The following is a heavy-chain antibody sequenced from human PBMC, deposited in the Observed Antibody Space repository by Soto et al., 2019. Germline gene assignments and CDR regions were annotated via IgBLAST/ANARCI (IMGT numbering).Heavy chain of an antibody. Sequence: GGSLRLSCTASGFTFSRQDMHWVRQAPGKGLEWVTFLSYDGSNENYVDSVKGRFTISRDNSKNTLYLQMNSLRAEDTAVYYCAKGAIRYFDYWGQGXLVTVYS. J-gene: IGHJ4*02. CDR2: LSYDGSNE. V-gene: IGHV3-30*18. CDR1: GFTFSRQD. D-gene: IGHD3-9*01. CDR3: AKGAIRYFDY.